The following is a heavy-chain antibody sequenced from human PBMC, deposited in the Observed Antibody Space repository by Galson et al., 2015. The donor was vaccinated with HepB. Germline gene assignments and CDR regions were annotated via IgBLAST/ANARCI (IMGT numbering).Heavy chain of an antibody. CDR3: AREERAYYYDSSGYYSVYYFDL. Sequence: SVKVSCKASGYTFTSYSVHWVRQAPGQGLEWMGIINPSGGSTNYAQKLKGRVTMTRDTSTSTVYMELSSLRSEDTAVYYCAREERAYYYDSSGYYSVYYFDLWGHGTLVTVSS. D-gene: IGHD3-22*01. CDR2: INPSGGST. J-gene: IGHJ4*01. V-gene: IGHV1-46*04. CDR1: GYTFTSYS.